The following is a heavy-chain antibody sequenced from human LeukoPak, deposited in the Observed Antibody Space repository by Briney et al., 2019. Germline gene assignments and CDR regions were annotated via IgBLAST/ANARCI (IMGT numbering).Heavy chain of an antibody. Sequence: SETLSLTCTVSGGSISSSSYYWGWIRQPPGKGLEWIGSIYYSGSTNYNPSLKSRVTISVDTSKNQFSLKLSSVTAADTAVYYCARATYYYGSGSYYRQARFWFDPWGQGTLVTVSS. CDR1: GGSISSSSYY. V-gene: IGHV4-39*07. CDR3: ARATYYYGSGSYYRQARFWFDP. D-gene: IGHD3-10*01. CDR2: IYYSGST. J-gene: IGHJ5*02.